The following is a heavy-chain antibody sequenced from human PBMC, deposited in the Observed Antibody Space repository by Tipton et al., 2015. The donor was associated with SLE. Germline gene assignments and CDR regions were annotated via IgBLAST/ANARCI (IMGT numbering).Heavy chain of an antibody. J-gene: IGHJ5*02. CDR2: VYYSGST. D-gene: IGHD5-24*01. CDR3: ARRGSYMGPLQA. V-gene: IGHV4-59*08. CDR1: GGSINNYY. Sequence: LRLSCTVSGGSINNYYWSWIRQPPGKGLEWIGYVYYSGSTNYSPSLKSRVTISVDTSKNQFSLKLSSVPAADTAVYYCARRGSYMGPLQAWGQGTLVTVSS.